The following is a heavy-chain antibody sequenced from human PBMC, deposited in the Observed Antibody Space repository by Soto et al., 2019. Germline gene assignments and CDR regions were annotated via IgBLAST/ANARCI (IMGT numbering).Heavy chain of an antibody. D-gene: IGHD3-16*02. CDR2: IYYSGST. V-gene: IGHV4-31*03. CDR3: ASSYYDYVWGSYRYAFDI. J-gene: IGHJ3*02. CDR1: GGSISGGGYY. Sequence: TLSLTCTVSGGSISGGGYYWSWIRQHPGKGLEWIGYIYYSGSTYYNPSLKSRVTISVDTSKNQFSLKLSSVTAADTAVYYCASSYYDYVWGSYRYAFDIWGQGTMVTVS.